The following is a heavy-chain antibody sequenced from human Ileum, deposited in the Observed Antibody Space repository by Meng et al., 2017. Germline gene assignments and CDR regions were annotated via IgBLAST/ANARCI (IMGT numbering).Heavy chain of an antibody. J-gene: IGHJ4*02. Sequence: SETLSLTCTVSGDSVSSDNYYWSWIRQPPGQGLEWIGDVYYSGHTDYNPSLKRRVTISIDKSTNQFSLRLSSVTAADTAVYYCARVILYSGSYYFDFWGQGTLVTVSS. CDR2: VYYSGHT. V-gene: IGHV4-61*01. D-gene: IGHD1-26*01. CDR3: ARVILYSGSYYFDF. CDR1: GDSVSSDNYY.